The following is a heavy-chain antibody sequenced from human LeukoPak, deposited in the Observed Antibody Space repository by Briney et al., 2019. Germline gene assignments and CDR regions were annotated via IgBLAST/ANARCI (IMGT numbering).Heavy chain of an antibody. CDR1: GGSISSGSYY. J-gene: IGHJ5*02. V-gene: IGHV4-61*02. Sequence: SETLSLTCTVSGGSISSGSYYWSWIRQPAGKGLEWIGRIYTSGSTNYNPSLKSRVIISVDTSKNQFSLKLSSVTAADTAVYYCARDSSGDNWFDPWGQGTLVTVSS. CDR3: ARDSSGDNWFDP. D-gene: IGHD3-22*01. CDR2: IYTSGST.